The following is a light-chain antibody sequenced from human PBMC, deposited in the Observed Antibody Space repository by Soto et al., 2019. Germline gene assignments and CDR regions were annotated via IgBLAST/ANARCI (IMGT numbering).Light chain of an antibody. CDR2: LAS. Sequence: EVVLTQSPGTLSLSPGERATLSCRASQSVPSNSLAWYQQKPGQTPRLLISLASSRATDIPERFIGSGSGTDFTLTINRLEPADFAVYYCQQYGSAPWTFGQGTRVEIK. V-gene: IGKV3-20*01. CDR1: QSVPSNS. CDR3: QQYGSAPWT. J-gene: IGKJ1*01.